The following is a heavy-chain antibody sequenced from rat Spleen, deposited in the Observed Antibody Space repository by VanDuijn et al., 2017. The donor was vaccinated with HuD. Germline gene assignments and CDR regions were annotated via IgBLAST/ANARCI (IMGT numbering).Heavy chain of an antibody. Sequence: EVQLVESGGGLVQPGRSMKLSCAASGFTFSNYDMAWVRQAPTKGLEWVASISYDGSSTYYRDSVKGRFTISRYNAKSTLYLQMDSLRSEDTATYYCTTSITMMVVIGLMDAWGQGASVTVSS. CDR3: TTSITMMVVIGLMDA. D-gene: IGHD1-12*02. CDR2: ISYDGSST. CDR1: GFTFSNYD. V-gene: IGHV5-20*01. J-gene: IGHJ4*01.